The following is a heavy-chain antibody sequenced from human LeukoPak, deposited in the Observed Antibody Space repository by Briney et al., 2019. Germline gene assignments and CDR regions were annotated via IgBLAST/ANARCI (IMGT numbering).Heavy chain of an antibody. V-gene: IGHV3-21*01. J-gene: IGHJ4*02. CDR2: ISSSSSYI. CDR1: GFTFSSYS. Sequence: GGSLRLSCAASGFTFSSYSMNWVRQAPGKGLEWVSSISSSSSYIYYADSVKGRFTISRDNAKNSLYLQMNSLRAEDTAVYYCARGGFGYVYFDYWGQGTLVTVSS. CDR3: ARGGFGYVYFDY. D-gene: IGHD3-16*01.